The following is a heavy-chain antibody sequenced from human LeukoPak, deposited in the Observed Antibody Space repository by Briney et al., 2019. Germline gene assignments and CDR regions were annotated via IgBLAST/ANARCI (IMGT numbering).Heavy chain of an antibody. D-gene: IGHD3-10*01. CDR3: ARSEILDYYYGSGRYFDC. CDR2: MNIGNGNT. J-gene: IGHJ4*02. CDR1: GYTFTSYA. V-gene: IGHV1-3*04. Sequence: ASVKVSCKAPGYTFTSYAVHWVRQAPGQRPEWMGWMNIGNGNTKYSQNFQDRITFIRDTSANTVYMDLSSLRSEDTAVYYCARSEILDYYYGSGRYFDCWGQGSLVTVSS.